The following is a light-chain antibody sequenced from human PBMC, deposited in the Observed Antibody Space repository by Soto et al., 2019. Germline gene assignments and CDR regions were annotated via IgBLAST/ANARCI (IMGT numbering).Light chain of an antibody. V-gene: IGKV1-NL1*01. CDR1: LNIGDS. CDR3: QQYGSSSLT. CDR2: GAS. J-gene: IGKJ4*01. Sequence: DIQMTQSPSSLSASVGDRVTITCRASLNIGDSLSWFQQKAGKPPTQLIYGASSRATGIPDRFSGSGSGTDFTLTISRLEPEDFAVYYCQQYGSSSLTFGGGTKVDIK.